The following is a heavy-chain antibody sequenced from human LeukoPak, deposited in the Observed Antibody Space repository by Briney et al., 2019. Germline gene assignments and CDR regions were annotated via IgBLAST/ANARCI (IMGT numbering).Heavy chain of an antibody. D-gene: IGHD2-2*01. CDR1: GFTFSSYA. CDR2: ISASGGTT. Sequence: PGGSLRLSCAASGFTFSSYAMSWVRQAPGKGLEWVSAISASGGTTYYADSVKGRFTISRDNSKNTLYPQMSSLRAEDTAVYYCAKEPREYCSSTSCPNWIDPWGQGTLVTVSS. V-gene: IGHV3-23*01. CDR3: AKEPREYCSSTSCPNWIDP. J-gene: IGHJ5*02.